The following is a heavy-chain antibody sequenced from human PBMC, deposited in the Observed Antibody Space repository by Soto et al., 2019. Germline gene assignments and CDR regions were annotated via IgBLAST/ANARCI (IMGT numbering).Heavy chain of an antibody. Sequence: EVQLVESGGGLVKPGGSLRLSCAASGFTFSSYSMNWVRQAPGKGLEWVSSISSSSSYIYYADSVKGRFTISRDNAKNSLYLQMNSLRAEDTGVYYCARDSLRGDYAPDYWGQGTLVTVSS. CDR1: GFTFSSYS. V-gene: IGHV3-21*01. D-gene: IGHD4-17*01. CDR2: ISSSSSYI. J-gene: IGHJ4*02. CDR3: ARDSLRGDYAPDY.